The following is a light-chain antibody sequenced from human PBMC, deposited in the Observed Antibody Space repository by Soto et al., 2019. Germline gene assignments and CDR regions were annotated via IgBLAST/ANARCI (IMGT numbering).Light chain of an antibody. CDR3: QKYNSYPWT. CDR2: KAS. V-gene: IGKV1-5*03. Sequence: DIQMTQSPSTLSASVGDRVTITCRASQSISSWLAWYQQKPGKAPTLLIYKASSLESGVPSRFSGSGSGTEFTLTISSLQPDDFATYYCQKYNSYPWTFGQGTKVEIK. CDR1: QSISSW. J-gene: IGKJ1*01.